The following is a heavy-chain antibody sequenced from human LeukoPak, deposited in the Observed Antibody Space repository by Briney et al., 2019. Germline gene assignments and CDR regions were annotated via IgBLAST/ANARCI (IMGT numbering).Heavy chain of an antibody. CDR3: ARGDYDFWSGYPFDY. D-gene: IGHD3-3*01. J-gene: IGHJ4*02. CDR2: INPNSGGT. Sequence: ASVKVSCKASGDTFTGYYMHGVRQAPGQGLEWMGWINPNSGGTNYAQKFQGRVTMTRDTSISTAYMELSRLRSDDTAVYYCARGDYDFWSGYPFDYWGQGTLVSVSS. V-gene: IGHV1-2*02. CDR1: GDTFTGYY.